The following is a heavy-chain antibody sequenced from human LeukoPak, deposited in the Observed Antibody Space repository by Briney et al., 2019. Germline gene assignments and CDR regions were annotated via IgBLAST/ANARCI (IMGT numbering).Heavy chain of an antibody. CDR1: GFTFSSYA. CDR3: ARPYSSGWYGDFDY. D-gene: IGHD6-19*01. V-gene: IGHV3-30-3*01. J-gene: IGHJ4*02. Sequence: GGSLRLSCAASGFTFSSYAMHWVRQAPGKGLEWVTVISYDGNNRYYADSVKGRFTISRDNSKNTLYLQMNSLRAEDTAVYYCARPYSSGWYGDFDYWGQGTLVTVSS. CDR2: ISYDGNNR.